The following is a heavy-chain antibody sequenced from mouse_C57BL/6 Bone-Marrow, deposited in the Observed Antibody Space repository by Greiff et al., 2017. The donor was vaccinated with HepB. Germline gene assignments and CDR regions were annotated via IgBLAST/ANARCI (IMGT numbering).Heavy chain of an antibody. J-gene: IGHJ2*01. CDR2: ISDGGSYT. Sequence: DVQLQESGGGLVKPGGSLKLSCAASGFTFSSYAMSWVRQTPEKRLEWVATISDGGSYTYYPDNVKGRFTISRDNAKNNLYLQMSHLKSEDTAMYYCARDDGSSLFDYWGQGTTLTVSS. CDR1: GFTFSSYA. D-gene: IGHD1-1*01. CDR3: ARDDGSSLFDY. V-gene: IGHV5-4*01.